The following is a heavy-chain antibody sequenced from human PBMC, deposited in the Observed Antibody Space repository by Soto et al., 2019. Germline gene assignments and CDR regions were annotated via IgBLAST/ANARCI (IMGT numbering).Heavy chain of an antibody. V-gene: IGHV3-23*01. CDR2: ISRYGDFT. J-gene: IGHJ4*02. CDR3: AKDRYLDHDSRGYLFDN. CDR1: GFTFNIYA. Sequence: EVQLLESGGDLIQPGGSLRLSCAASGFTFNIYAMTWVRQAPGKGLEWVSAISRYGDFTYDADSVEGRVTISRDNSKNPLYLQMNRLRAEDTAVYYCAKDRYLDHDSRGYLFDNWGQGTLVTVSS. D-gene: IGHD3-22*01.